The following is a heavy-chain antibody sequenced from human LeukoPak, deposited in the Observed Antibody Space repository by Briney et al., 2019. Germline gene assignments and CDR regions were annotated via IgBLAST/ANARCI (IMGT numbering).Heavy chain of an antibody. Sequence: GGSLRLSCVDSGFTFSSYWMSWVRQAPGKGLEWVANIKQDGSEKYYVDSVKGRFTISRDNAKNSLSLQMNSLRAEDTAVYYCARTAFRTAPYFDYWGQGTLVTVSS. CDR3: ARTAFRTAPYFDY. CDR2: IKQDGSEK. V-gene: IGHV3-7*05. CDR1: GFTFSSYW. D-gene: IGHD1-1*01. J-gene: IGHJ4*02.